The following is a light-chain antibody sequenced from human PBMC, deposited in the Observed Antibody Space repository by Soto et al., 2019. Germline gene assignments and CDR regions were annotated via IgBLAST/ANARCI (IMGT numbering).Light chain of an antibody. CDR1: NSDVGGYTY. CDR3: SSYTSSSTPYV. CDR2: DVS. V-gene: IGLV2-14*03. J-gene: IGLJ1*01. Sequence: QSALTQPASVSGSPGQSITISCTGTNSDVGGYTYVSWYQQHPGKAPKLMIYDVSNRPSGVSNRFSGSKSGNTASLTISGLQADVEADYYCSSYTSSSTPYVFGPGTKLTVL.